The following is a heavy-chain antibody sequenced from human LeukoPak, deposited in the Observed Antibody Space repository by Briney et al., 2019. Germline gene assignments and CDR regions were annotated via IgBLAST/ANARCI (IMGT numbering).Heavy chain of an antibody. CDR3: AKGVDTTMDNFDY. CDR2: ISGSGDST. CDR1: GFTFSSYA. Sequence: GGSLRLSCAASGFTFSSYAMSWVRQAPGKGMEWVSAISGSGDSTYYADSVKGRFTISRDNSKNTLYLQMNSLRAEDTAVYYCAKGVDTTMDNFDYWGQGTLVTVSS. J-gene: IGHJ4*02. D-gene: IGHD5-18*01. V-gene: IGHV3-23*01.